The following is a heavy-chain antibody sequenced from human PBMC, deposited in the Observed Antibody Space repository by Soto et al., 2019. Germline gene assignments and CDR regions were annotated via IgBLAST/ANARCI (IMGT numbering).Heavy chain of an antibody. CDR1: GGSISSGGYY. CDR3: ARDPSGIAAEGWFDP. Sequence: QVQLQESGPGLVKPSQTLSLTCTVSGGSISSGGYYWNWIRQHPGKGLEWIGYIYYSGSTSYNPSLKSRVTISVDTSKNQFSLKLSSVTAADTAVYYCARDPSGIAAEGWFDPWGQGTLVTVSS. CDR2: IYYSGST. D-gene: IGHD6-13*01. J-gene: IGHJ5*02. V-gene: IGHV4-31*03.